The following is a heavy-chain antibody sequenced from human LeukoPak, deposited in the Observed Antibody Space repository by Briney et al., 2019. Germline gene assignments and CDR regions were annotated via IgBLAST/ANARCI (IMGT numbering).Heavy chain of an antibody. CDR2: IYSGGST. CDR1: GFTFSSYA. D-gene: IGHD6-13*01. Sequence: GGSLRLSCAASGFTFSSYAMSWVRQAPGKGLEWVSIIYSGGSTYYADSVKGRFTISRDNSKNTLYLQMNSLRAEDTAVYYCARDYSSGWLNWGQGTLVTVSS. J-gene: IGHJ4*02. CDR3: ARDYSSGWLN. V-gene: IGHV3-53*01.